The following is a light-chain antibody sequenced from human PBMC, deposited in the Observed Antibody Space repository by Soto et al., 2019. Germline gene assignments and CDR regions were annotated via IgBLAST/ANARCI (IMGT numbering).Light chain of an antibody. J-gene: IGKJ1*01. CDR2: DAS. CDR1: QSISSW. V-gene: IGKV1-5*01. Sequence: DIQMTQSPSTLSASVGDRVTITCRASQSISSWLAWYQQKPGKAPELLIYDASSLESGVPSRFSGSGSGTEFTLTISSLQPDDFATYYCQQYNRPVTFGQGTKVEIK. CDR3: QQYNRPVT.